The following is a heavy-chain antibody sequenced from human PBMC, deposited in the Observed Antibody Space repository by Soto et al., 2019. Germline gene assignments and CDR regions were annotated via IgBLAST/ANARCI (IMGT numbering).Heavy chain of an antibody. V-gene: IGHV4-39*01. Sequence: QLQLQESGPGLVKPSETLSLTCTVSGGSISTNNYWVWIRQHPGKGLEWIGSIYYSGNTYYNPSLKSRVTISVDTSKNQFSLKLSSVTAADTAVYYCARHGQWLILIGYWGQGTLVTVSS. CDR2: IYYSGNT. J-gene: IGHJ4*02. CDR1: GGSISTNNY. CDR3: ARHGQWLILIGY. D-gene: IGHD6-19*01.